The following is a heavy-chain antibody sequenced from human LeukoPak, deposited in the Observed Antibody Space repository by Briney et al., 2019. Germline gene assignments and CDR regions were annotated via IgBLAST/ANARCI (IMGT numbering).Heavy chain of an antibody. CDR3: AKEGGRLGDY. J-gene: IGHJ4*02. CDR2: ISGSGGST. D-gene: IGHD3-16*01. CDR1: GFTFSSYA. V-gene: IGHV3-23*01. Sequence: GGSLRLSCAASGFTFSSYAMSWVRQALGKGLEWVSAISGSGGSTYYADSVKGRFSISRDNSKNTLYLHMNSLRAEDTAVYYCAKEGGRLGDYWGQGTLVTVSS.